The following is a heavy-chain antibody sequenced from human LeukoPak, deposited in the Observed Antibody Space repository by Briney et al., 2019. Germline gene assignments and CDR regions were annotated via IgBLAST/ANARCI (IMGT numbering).Heavy chain of an antibody. CDR1: GGSISSYY. D-gene: IGHD6-13*01. J-gene: IGHJ4*02. V-gene: IGHV4-59*01. Sequence: SETLSLTCTVSGGSISSYYWSWIRQPPGKGLEWIGYIYYSGSTNYNPSLKSRVTISVDTSKNQFSLKLSSVTAADTAVYYCARAPYSSSQRYFDYWGQGTLVTVSS. CDR3: ARAPYSSSQRYFDY. CDR2: IYYSGST.